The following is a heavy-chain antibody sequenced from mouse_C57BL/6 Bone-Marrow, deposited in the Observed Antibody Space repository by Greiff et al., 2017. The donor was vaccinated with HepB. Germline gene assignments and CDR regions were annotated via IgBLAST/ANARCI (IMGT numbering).Heavy chain of an antibody. CDR1: GFTFNTYA. Sequence: VQLKESGGGLVQPKGSLKLSCAASGFTFNTYAMHWVRQAPGKGSEWVARIRSKSSNYATYYADSVKDRFTISRDDSQSMLYLQMNNLKTEDTAMYYCVRDWGGTDGCYAMDYWGQGTSVTVSS. CDR3: VRDWGGTDGCYAMDY. J-gene: IGHJ4*01. CDR2: IRSKSSNYAT. V-gene: IGHV10-3*01. D-gene: IGHD4-1*01.